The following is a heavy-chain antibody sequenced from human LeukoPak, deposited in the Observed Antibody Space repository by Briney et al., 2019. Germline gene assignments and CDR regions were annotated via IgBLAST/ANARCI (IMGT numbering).Heavy chain of an antibody. D-gene: IGHD2-2*01. CDR3: ARGGYCSSTSCPPTDY. CDR2: IYPGDSDT. CDR1: GYSFTSYW. V-gene: IGHV5-51*01. Sequence: GESLKISCKGSGYSFTSYWIGWVRQMPGKGLEWMGIIYPGDSDTRYSSSFQGQVTISADKSISTAYLQWSSLKASDTAMYYCARGGYCSSTSCPPTDYWGQGTLVTVSS. J-gene: IGHJ4*02.